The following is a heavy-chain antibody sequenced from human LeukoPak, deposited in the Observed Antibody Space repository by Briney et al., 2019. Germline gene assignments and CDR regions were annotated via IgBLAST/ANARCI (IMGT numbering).Heavy chain of an antibody. Sequence: PGGSLRLSCAASGITFSSYAMSWVRQAPGKGLEWVSVISDTGGSTHYTDSVKGRFTISRDNSKNTLYLQMNSLRAEDTAVYYCASSLRFLECFISRGKGTLVTVSS. V-gene: IGHV3-23*01. D-gene: IGHD3-3*01. CDR1: GITFSSYA. CDR3: ASSLRFLECFIS. CDR2: ISDTGGST. J-gene: IGHJ4*02.